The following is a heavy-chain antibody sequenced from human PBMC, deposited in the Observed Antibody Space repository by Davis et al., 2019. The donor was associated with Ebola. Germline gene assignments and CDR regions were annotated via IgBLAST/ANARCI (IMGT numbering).Heavy chain of an antibody. V-gene: IGHV7-4-1*02. Sequence: ASVKVSCKASGYTFTSYGISWVRQAPGQGLEWMGWINTNTKNPTYAQAFTGRFVFSLDTSVNTAYLQISNLKAEDTAVYYCAREGGGSDYWGQGTLVTVSS. CDR2: INTNTKNP. CDR1: GYTFTSYG. D-gene: IGHD3-16*01. CDR3: AREGGGSDY. J-gene: IGHJ4*02.